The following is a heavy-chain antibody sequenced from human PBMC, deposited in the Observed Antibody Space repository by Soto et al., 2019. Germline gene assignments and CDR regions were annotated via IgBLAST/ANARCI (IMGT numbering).Heavy chain of an antibody. V-gene: IGHV3-23*01. CDR1: GFTFNSYA. CDR2: ISAVGGST. CDR3: AVGNSTTYNWFDP. Sequence: EGQLLESGGGLVQPGGSLRLSCAASGFTFNSYAMSWVRQAPEAGLEWVSTISAVGGSTYYADSVKGRFTISRDNSKNTLYLQMNSLRADDTAVYYCAVGNSTTYNWFDPWGQGTLVTVSS. D-gene: IGHD1-7*01. J-gene: IGHJ5*02.